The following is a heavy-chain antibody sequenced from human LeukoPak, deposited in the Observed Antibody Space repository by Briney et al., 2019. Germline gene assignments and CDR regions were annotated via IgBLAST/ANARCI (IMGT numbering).Heavy chain of an antibody. Sequence: PGGSLRLSCAASGFTFSSYSMNWVRQAPGKGLEWVSSISSSSSYIYYADSVKGRFTISRDNSENTLYLQMNSLRAEDTAVYYCARAKNYYDSSGYSIPFVDYWGQGTLVTVSS. D-gene: IGHD3-22*01. CDR2: ISSSSSYI. CDR3: ARAKNYYDSSGYSIPFVDY. V-gene: IGHV3-21*01. J-gene: IGHJ4*02. CDR1: GFTFSSYS.